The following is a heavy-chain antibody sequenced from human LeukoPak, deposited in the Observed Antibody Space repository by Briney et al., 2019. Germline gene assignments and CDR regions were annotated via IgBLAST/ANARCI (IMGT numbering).Heavy chain of an antibody. CDR2: INPNSGGT. CDR3: ARDTGSGWYLD. D-gene: IGHD6-19*01. V-gene: IGHV1-2*04. CDR1: GYTFTDYY. Sequence: AAVNVSCKASGYTFTDYYMHWVRQAPGQGLEWMGWINPNSGGTNYAQKFQGWVTMTRDTSISTAYMELSRLRSDDTAVYYCARDTGSGWYLDWGQGTLVTVSS. J-gene: IGHJ4*02.